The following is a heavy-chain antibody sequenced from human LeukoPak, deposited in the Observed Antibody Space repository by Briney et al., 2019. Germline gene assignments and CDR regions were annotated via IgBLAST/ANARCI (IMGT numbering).Heavy chain of an antibody. CDR3: ARVSRSGTQPSKDFDY. Sequence: ASVKVSCKASGYTFTSYGISWVRQAPGQGLEWMGWISAYNGNTNYAQKLQGRVTMTTDTSTSTAYMELSSLRSEDTAVYFCARVSRSGTQPSKDFDYWGQGTLVTVSS. CDR1: GYTFTSYG. D-gene: IGHD1-1*01. J-gene: IGHJ4*02. V-gene: IGHV1-18*01. CDR2: ISAYNGNT.